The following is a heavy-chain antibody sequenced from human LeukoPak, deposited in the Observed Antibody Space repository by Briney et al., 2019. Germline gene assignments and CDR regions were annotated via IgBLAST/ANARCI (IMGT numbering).Heavy chain of an antibody. D-gene: IGHD3-10*01. CDR1: GFTFSSYA. Sequence: PGGSLRLSCAASGFTFSSYAMSWVRQAPGKGLEWVSAISGSGGSTYYADSVKGRFTISRDNSKNTLYLQMNSLRAEDTAVYYCAKVGGVQELGYYGSGSRHFDYWGQGTLVTVSS. V-gene: IGHV3-23*01. CDR2: ISGSGGST. CDR3: AKVGGVQELGYYGSGSRHFDY. J-gene: IGHJ4*02.